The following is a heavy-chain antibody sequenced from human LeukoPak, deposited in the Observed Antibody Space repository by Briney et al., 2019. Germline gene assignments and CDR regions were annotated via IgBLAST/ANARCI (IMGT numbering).Heavy chain of an antibody. CDR1: GGSISSYY. D-gene: IGHD1-26*01. J-gene: IGHJ4*02. CDR2: IYTSGST. V-gene: IGHV4-4*07. Sequence: PSETLSLTCTVSGGSISSYYWSWIRQPAGKGLEWIGRIYTSGSTNYNPSLKSRVTMSVDTSKNQFSLKLSSVTAADTAVYYCARGHRVYSGSYYYFDYWGQGTLVTVSS. CDR3: ARGHRVYSGSYYYFDY.